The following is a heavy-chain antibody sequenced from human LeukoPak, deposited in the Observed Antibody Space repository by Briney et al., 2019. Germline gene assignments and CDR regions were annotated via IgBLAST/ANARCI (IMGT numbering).Heavy chain of an antibody. CDR2: INPNSGGT. V-gene: IGHV1-2*02. CDR1: GYTFTGYY. Sequence: ASVKVSCKASGYTFTGYYMHWVRQAPGQGLEWMGWINPNSGGTNYAQKFQGRVTMTRDTSISTAYMELSRLRSDDMAVYYCARDVGDYDILTGYYKADAFDIWGQGTMVTVSS. J-gene: IGHJ3*02. D-gene: IGHD3-9*01. CDR3: ARDVGDYDILTGYYKADAFDI.